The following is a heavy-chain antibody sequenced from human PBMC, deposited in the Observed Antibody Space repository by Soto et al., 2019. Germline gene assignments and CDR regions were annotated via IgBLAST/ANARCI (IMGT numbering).Heavy chain of an antibody. CDR2: ISDGGRFT. J-gene: IGHJ4*01. V-gene: IGHV3-23*01. D-gene: IGHD1-26*01. Sequence: PGVSLRLSCAVSGFTFSSSAMKWVRQAPGKGLEWVSAISDGGRFTYYIDSVKGRFTVSRDDSKNTLYLQMNSLRAEDTAIYYCAKSGPTNFFDFWGHGTLVTVYS. CDR3: AKSGPTNFFDF. CDR1: GFTFSSSA.